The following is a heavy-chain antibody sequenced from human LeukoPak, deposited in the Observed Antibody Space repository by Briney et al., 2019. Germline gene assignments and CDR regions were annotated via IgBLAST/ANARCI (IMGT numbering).Heavy chain of an antibody. V-gene: IGHV4-34*01. Sequence: PSETLSLTCAVYGGSFSGYYWSWIRQPPGKGLEWIGEINHSGSTNYSPSLKSRVTISVDTSKNQFSLKLSSVTAADTAVYYCARGQKRYFHNYWGQGTLVTVSS. D-gene: IGHD3-9*01. CDR1: GGSFSGYY. J-gene: IGHJ4*02. CDR3: ARGQKRYFHNY. CDR2: INHSGST.